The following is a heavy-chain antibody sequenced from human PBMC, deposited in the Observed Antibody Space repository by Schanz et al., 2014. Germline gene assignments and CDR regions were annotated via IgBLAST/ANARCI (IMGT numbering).Heavy chain of an antibody. D-gene: IGHD5-12*01. CDR3: ARDFHGYGPHLDY. Sequence: VQLLESGGGLVQPGGSLRLSCSASGFTFSTFAMHWVRQAPGKGLEYISAISNNGDSTYYADSVKGRFTISRDNSKNTLYLQLNSLRAEDTAVYYCARDFHGYGPHLDYWGQGSLVTVSS. J-gene: IGHJ4*02. V-gene: IGHV3-64*04. CDR2: ISNNGDST. CDR1: GFTFSTFA.